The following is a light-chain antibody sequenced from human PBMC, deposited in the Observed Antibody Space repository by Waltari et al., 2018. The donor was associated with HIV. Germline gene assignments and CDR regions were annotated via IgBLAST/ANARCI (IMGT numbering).Light chain of an antibody. Sequence: QSVLTQPPSVSGAPGQRVTISCTGGRPNIGADYDVHWSQQIPGTAPKLLISGNKNRPSGVPDRFSASKSGTSASLAITGLQAEDEADYFCQSYDRSLSASVVFGGGTKLTVL. CDR2: GNK. CDR1: RPNIGADYD. V-gene: IGLV1-40*01. CDR3: QSYDRSLSASVV. J-gene: IGLJ2*01.